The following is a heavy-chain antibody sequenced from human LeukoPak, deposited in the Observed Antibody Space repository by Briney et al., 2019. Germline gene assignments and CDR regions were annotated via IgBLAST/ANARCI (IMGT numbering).Heavy chain of an antibody. Sequence: SETLSLTCAVYGGSFSGYYWSWIRQPPGKGLEWIGEINHSGSTNYNPSLKSRVTISVDTSKNQFSLKLSSVTAADTAVYYCARGKRLGYSYGYRSSYWYFDLWGRGTLVTVSS. V-gene: IGHV4-34*01. CDR3: ARGKRLGYSYGYRSSYWYFDL. CDR1: GGSFSGYY. J-gene: IGHJ2*01. D-gene: IGHD5-18*01. CDR2: INHSGST.